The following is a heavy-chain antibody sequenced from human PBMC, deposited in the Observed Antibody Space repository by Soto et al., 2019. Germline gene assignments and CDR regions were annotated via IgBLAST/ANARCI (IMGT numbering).Heavy chain of an antibody. Sequence: SETLSLTCTVSGGSISSGGYYWNWIRQHPGKGLEWIGYIYYSGNTYYNPSLKSRVTISVDTSKNQFSLKLSSVTAADTAAYYCAREGGRGVAARKNWFDPWGQGTLVTVSS. CDR1: GGSISSGGYY. CDR2: IYYSGNT. D-gene: IGHD6-13*01. J-gene: IGHJ5*02. CDR3: AREGGRGVAARKNWFDP. V-gene: IGHV4-31*03.